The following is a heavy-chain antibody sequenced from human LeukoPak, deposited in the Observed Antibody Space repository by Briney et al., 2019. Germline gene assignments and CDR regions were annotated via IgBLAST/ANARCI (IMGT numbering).Heavy chain of an antibody. V-gene: IGHV3-48*01. J-gene: IGHJ4*02. CDR3: ARDSGSSWYRFDY. D-gene: IGHD6-13*01. Sequence: GGSLRLSCAASGFTFSSYSMNWVRQAPGKGLEWISYISRSASTTYYADSVKGRFTISRDNAKNSLYLQMNSLRAEDTAVYYCARDSGSSWYRFDYWGQGTLVIVSS. CDR1: GFTFSSYS. CDR2: ISRSASTT.